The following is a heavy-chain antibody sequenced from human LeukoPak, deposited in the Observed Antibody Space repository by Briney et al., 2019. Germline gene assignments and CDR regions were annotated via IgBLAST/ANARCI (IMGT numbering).Heavy chain of an antibody. D-gene: IGHD3-22*01. CDR1: GFTFSGSA. CDR3: TRVAPYYYDSSGSGDY. J-gene: IGHJ4*02. V-gene: IGHV3-73*01. Sequence: GGSLRLSCAASGFTFSGSAMHWVRQASGKRLEWVGRIRSKANSYATAYAASVKGRFTISRDDSKNTAYLQMNSLKTEDTAVYYCTRVAPYYYDSSGSGDYWGQGTLVTVSS. CDR2: IRSKANSYAT.